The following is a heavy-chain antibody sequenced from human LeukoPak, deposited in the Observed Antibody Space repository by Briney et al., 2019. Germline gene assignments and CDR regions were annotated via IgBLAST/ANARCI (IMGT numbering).Heavy chain of an antibody. V-gene: IGHV4-34*01. J-gene: IGHJ4*02. CDR2: INHSGST. D-gene: IGHD3-10*01. Sequence: SETLSLTCAIYGGSFSGYYWSWIRQPPGKGLEWIGEINHSGSTNYNSSLKSRVTISVDTSKNQFSLKLSSVTAADTAVYYCARRPPGDWGQGTLVTVSS. CDR1: GGSFSGYY. CDR3: ARRPPGD.